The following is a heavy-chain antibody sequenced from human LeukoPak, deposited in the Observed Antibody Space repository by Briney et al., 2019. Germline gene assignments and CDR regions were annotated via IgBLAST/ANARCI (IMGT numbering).Heavy chain of an antibody. D-gene: IGHD5-12*01. CDR3: ARSHSGYDLGVYYYYYYMDV. CDR2: IYTSGST. V-gene: IGHV4-4*07. CDR1: GGSISSYY. J-gene: IGHJ6*03. Sequence: PSETLSLTCTVSGGSISSYYWSWIRQPAGKGLEWIGRIYTSGSTNYNPSLKSRVTMSVDTSKNQFSLKLSSVTAADTAVYYCARSHSGYDLGVYYYYYYMDVWGKGTTVTISS.